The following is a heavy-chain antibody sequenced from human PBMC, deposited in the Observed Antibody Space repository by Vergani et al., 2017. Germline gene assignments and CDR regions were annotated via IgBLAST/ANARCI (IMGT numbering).Heavy chain of an antibody. D-gene: IGHD3-10*01. J-gene: IGHJ4*02. V-gene: IGHV3-23*01. CDR3: AKGTMVRGALDY. Sequence: EVQLLESGGGLVQPGGSLRLSCAASGFTFSSYAMSWVRQAPGKGLEWVSAISGSGGSTYYADSVKGRFTISRDNSKNTPYLQMNSLRAEDTAVYYCAKGTMVRGALDYWGQGTLVTVSS. CDR2: ISGSGGST. CDR1: GFTFSSYA.